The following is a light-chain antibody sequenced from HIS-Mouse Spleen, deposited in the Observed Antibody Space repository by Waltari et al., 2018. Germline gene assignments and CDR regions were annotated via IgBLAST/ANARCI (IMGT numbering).Light chain of an antibody. Sequence: DIQMTQSPSTLSASVGDSVTIPCRASQSISSWLAWYQQKPGKAPKLLIYKASSLESGVPSRFSGSGSGTEFTLTISSLQPDDFATYYCQQYNSYSRTFGQGTKVEIK. CDR3: QQYNSYSRT. J-gene: IGKJ1*01. CDR1: QSISSW. V-gene: IGKV1-5*03. CDR2: KAS.